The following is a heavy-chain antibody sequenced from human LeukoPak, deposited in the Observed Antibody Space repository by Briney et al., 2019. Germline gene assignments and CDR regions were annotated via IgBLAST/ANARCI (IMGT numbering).Heavy chain of an antibody. V-gene: IGHV3-74*01. CDR2: INSDGSST. J-gene: IGHJ4*02. CDR1: GLTFSSYW. Sequence: PGGSLRLSCAASGLTFSSYWMHWVRQAPGKGLVWVSRINSDGSSTTYADDVKGRFTISRDNAKNALYLQMNSLRAEDTAVYYCARRGAAAEIDYWGQGTLVTVSS. CDR3: ARRGAAAEIDY. D-gene: IGHD6-13*01.